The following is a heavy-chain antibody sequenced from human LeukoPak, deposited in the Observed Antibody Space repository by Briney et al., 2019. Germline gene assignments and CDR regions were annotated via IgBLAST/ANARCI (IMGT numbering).Heavy chain of an antibody. V-gene: IGHV4-59*08. CDR3: ARLKTINAARWGQPWYFDY. Sequence: PSETLSLTCTVSGGSISSYYWSWIRQPPGKGLEWIGYIYYSGSTNYNPSLKSRVTISVDTSKNQFSLKLSSVTAADTAVYYCARLKTINAARWGQPWYFDYWGQGTLVTVSS. CDR2: IYYSGST. CDR1: GGSISSYY. J-gene: IGHJ4*02. D-gene: IGHD6-6*01.